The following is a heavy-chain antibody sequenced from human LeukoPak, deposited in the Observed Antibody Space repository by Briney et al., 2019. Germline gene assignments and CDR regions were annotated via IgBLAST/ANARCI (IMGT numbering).Heavy chain of an antibody. J-gene: IGHJ3*01. CDR2: ISAYNGNT. CDR3: ARDSLKWEPKTHSFDF. Sequence: GASVKVSCKASGYTFTSYGISWVRQAPGQGLEWMGWISAYNGNTNYAQKLQGRVTMTTDTSTSTAYMELRSLRSDDTAVYYCARDSLKWEPKTHSFDFWGQGTMVTVSS. V-gene: IGHV1-18*01. D-gene: IGHD1-26*01. CDR1: GYTFTSYG.